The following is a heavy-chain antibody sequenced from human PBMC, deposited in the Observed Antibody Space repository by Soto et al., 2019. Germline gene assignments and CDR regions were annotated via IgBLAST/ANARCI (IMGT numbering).Heavy chain of an antibody. CDR3: AKDEPPYSLRPSYFDY. CDR2: ISYDGSNK. J-gene: IGHJ4*02. V-gene: IGHV3-30*18. CDR1: GFTFSSYG. D-gene: IGHD4-4*01. Sequence: QVQLVESGGGVVQPGRSLRLSCAASGFTFSSYGMHWVRQAPGKGLEWVAVISYDGSNKYYADSVKGRFTISRDNSKNTLYLQMNSLRAEDTAVYYCAKDEPPYSLRPSYFDYWGQGTLVTVSS.